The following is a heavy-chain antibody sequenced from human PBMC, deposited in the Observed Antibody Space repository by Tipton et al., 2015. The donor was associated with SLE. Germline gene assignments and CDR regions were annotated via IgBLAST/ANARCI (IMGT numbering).Heavy chain of an antibody. CDR1: GGSISSSSYY. D-gene: IGHD6-19*01. Sequence: TLSLTCTVSGGSISSSSYYWGWIRQPPGKGLEWIGSIYYSGSTNYNPSLKSRVTISVDTSKNQFSLKLSSVTAADTAVYYCARGLVSGVYFDLWGRGTLVTVSS. CDR3: ARGLVSGVYFDL. V-gene: IGHV4-39*07. CDR2: IYYSGST. J-gene: IGHJ2*01.